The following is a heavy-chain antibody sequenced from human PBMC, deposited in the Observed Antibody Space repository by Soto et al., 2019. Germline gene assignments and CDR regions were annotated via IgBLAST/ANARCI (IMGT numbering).Heavy chain of an antibody. Sequence: QVQLQESGPGLVKPSETLSLTCTVPGGSISSNYWSWIRQPPGKGLEWIGYIYYSGSTNYNPSLKSRVTISVDTSKNQFPLKLSSVTAADTAMYYCARSWGYCFDSWGQGILVTVSS. CDR1: GGSISSNY. D-gene: IGHD3-16*01. CDR3: ARSWGYCFDS. V-gene: IGHV4-59*01. J-gene: IGHJ4*02. CDR2: IYYSGST.